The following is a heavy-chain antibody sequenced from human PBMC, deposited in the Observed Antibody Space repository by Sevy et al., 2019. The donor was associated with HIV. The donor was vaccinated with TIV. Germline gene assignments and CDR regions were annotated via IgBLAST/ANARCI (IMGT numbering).Heavy chain of an antibody. CDR2: ITHSGNT. CDR1: GGSLSDYS. CDR3: ARGNDVFGSFDI. D-gene: IGHD2-15*01. J-gene: IGHJ3*02. Sequence: SEILSLTCAVYGGSLSDYSWNWIRQSPERGLEWIGEITHSGNTNYVSSLKSRVTISKATSKNQFSLKLNSVTAADTAVYFCARGNDVFGSFDIWGRGTGVTVSS. V-gene: IGHV4-34*01.